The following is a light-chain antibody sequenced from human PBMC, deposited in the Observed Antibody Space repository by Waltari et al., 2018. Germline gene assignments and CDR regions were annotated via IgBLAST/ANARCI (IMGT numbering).Light chain of an antibody. J-gene: IGKJ5*01. CDR3: MQALQTPVT. CDR2: LGS. Sequence: DIVMTQSPLSLPVTPGEPASISCRVSQSLLHSNGYKYLDWYLQKPGQSPQLLIYLGSDRASGVPDRFSGSGSGTDFTLKISRVEAEDVGVYYCMQALQTPVTFGQGTRLEIK. CDR1: QSLLHSNGYKY. V-gene: IGKV2-28*01.